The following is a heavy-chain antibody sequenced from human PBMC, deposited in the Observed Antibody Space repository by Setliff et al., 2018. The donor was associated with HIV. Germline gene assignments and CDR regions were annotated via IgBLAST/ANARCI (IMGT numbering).Heavy chain of an antibody. CDR2: IILDSGHT. D-gene: IGHD5-12*01. Sequence: ASVKVSCKAPGLDFTDSVMQWVRLAGGQRLEWIGWIILDSGHTDYAQRFQGRVTITSDMSTSTGYMELSSLISEDTAMYYCAIRPSGYASGQFAAWGQGTLVPSPQ. CDR1: GLDFTDSV. V-gene: IGHV1-58*02. J-gene: IGHJ5*02. CDR3: AIRPSGYASGQFAA.